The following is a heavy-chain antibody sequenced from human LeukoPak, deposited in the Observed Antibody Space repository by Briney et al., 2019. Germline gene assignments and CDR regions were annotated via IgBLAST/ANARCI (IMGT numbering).Heavy chain of an antibody. Sequence: GGSLRLSCAASGFTVSTNCMTWVRQAPGKGLEWVSTIYSGGTTYYADSVMGRFTISRHNSRNTLYLQMNSLRAEDTAVYYCARVQAKTYYYDSSGYSNYYYGMDVWGQGTTVTVSS. CDR3: ARVQAKTYYYDSSGYSNYYYGMDV. J-gene: IGHJ6*02. CDR2: IYSGGTT. D-gene: IGHD3-22*01. V-gene: IGHV3-53*04. CDR1: GFTVSTNC.